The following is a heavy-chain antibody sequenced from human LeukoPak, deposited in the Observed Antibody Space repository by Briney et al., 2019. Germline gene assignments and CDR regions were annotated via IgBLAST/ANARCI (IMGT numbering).Heavy chain of an antibody. CDR2: IYYIGST. D-gene: IGHD4-11*01. CDR3: ASWTTVSLNFDY. J-gene: IGHJ4*02. CDR1: GGSISSGDHY. V-gene: IGHV4-30-4*08. Sequence: PSETLSLTCTVSGGSISSGDHYWSWIRQPPGKGLEWIGYIYYIGSTYYNPSLKSRVTISVDTSKNQFSLKLSSVTAADTAVYYCASWTTVSLNFDYWGQGTLVTVSS.